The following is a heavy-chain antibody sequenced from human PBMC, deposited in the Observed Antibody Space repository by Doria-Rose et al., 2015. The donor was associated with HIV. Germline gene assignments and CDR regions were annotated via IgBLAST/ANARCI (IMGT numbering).Heavy chain of an antibody. CDR2: ICYTGSN. Sequence: VPLQESGPGLVEPSETLYLTCSLSGGSISHYYWSWVQPHPGTGLEYIGDICYTGSNNYSHLLKSRVSISIDTSKNKFSLRLSSVTAADTAVYYCARVLSGTYDYWGQGTLVTVSS. D-gene: IGHD1-26*01. CDR1: GGSISHYY. CDR3: ARVLSGTYDY. V-gene: IGHV4-59*01. J-gene: IGHJ4*02.